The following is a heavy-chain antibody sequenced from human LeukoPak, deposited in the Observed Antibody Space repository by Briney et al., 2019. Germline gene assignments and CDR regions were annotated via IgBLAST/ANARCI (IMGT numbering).Heavy chain of an antibody. CDR3: ARDDYTNTLCFHY. CDR1: GYTFTGYY. Sequence: ASVKVSCKASGYTFTGYYMHWVRQAPGQGLEWMGWINPNSGGTNYAQKFKGRVTMTRDTSISTAYMELSSLRSDDTAVSYCARDDYTNTLCFHYWGQGTLVTVSS. CDR2: INPNSGGT. D-gene: IGHD4-11*01. J-gene: IGHJ4*02. V-gene: IGHV1-2*02.